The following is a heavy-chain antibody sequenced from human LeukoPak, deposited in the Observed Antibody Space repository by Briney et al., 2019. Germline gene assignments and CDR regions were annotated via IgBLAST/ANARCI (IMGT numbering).Heavy chain of an antibody. D-gene: IGHD3-3*02. V-gene: IGHV4-4*07. J-gene: IGHJ4*02. CDR3: ARDESITWDPPFDY. CDR1: SGSISGFY. CDR2: KTTSGST. Sequence: PSETLSLTCTASSGSISGFYWSWIRQPAGKGLEWIGRKTTSGSTHYNPSLRSRITMSLDTSTNKFSLRLSAVTAADTAVYYCARDESITWDPPFDYWGPGILVTVSS.